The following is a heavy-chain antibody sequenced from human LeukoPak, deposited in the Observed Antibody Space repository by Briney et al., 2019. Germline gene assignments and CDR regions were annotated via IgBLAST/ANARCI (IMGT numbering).Heavy chain of an antibody. D-gene: IGHD3-22*01. CDR2: INSDGRST. J-gene: IGHJ4*02. CDR3: ARHSSGYYHYDY. V-gene: IGHV3-74*01. CDR1: GFTFSSYW. Sequence: GGSLRLSRAASGFTFSSYWMHWVRQAPGKGLVWVSRINSDGRSTSYADSVKGGFTISRDNSKNTLHLQMNSLRAEDTAVYYCARHSSGYYHYDYWGPGTPVTVAS.